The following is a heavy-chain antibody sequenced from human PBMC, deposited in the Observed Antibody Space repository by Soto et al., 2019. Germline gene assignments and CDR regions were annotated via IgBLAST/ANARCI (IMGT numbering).Heavy chain of an antibody. J-gene: IGHJ5*02. V-gene: IGHV3-21*01. CDR2: ISSSSSYI. D-gene: IGHD2-8*02. CDR1: GFTFSSYS. Sequence: PGGSLRLSCAASGFTFSSYSMNWVRQAPGKGLEWVSSISSSSSYIYYADSVKGRFTISRDNAKNSLYLQMNSLRAEDTAVYYCARVGSYARVLNWFDPWGQGTLVTVSS. CDR3: ARVGSYARVLNWFDP.